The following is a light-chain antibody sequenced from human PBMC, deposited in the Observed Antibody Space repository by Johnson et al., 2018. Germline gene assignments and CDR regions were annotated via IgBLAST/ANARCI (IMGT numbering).Light chain of an antibody. CDR3: GTWDSSLSAGNV. Sequence: QSVLTQPPSVSAAPGQKVTISCSGSSSNIGNNYVSWYQQLPGTAPKLLIYENNKRPSGIPDRFSGSKSGTSATLGITGLQTGDEADYYCGTWDSSLSAGNVFVTVTKVIVL. J-gene: IGLJ1*01. CDR1: SSNIGNNY. CDR2: ENN. V-gene: IGLV1-51*02.